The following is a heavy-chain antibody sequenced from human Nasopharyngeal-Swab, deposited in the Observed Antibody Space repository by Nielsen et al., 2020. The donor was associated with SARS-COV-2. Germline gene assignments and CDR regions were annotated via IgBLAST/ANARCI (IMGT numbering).Heavy chain of an antibody. CDR1: GGTFSSYA. CDR3: ARAGRIIELFDY. D-gene: IGHD3-16*02. Sequence: SVKVSCKASGGTFSSYAISWVRQAPGQGLEWMGGIIPILGIANYAQKFQGRVTITADKSTSTAYMELSSLRSEDTAVYYCARAGRIIELFDYWGQGTLVTVSS. V-gene: IGHV1-69*10. J-gene: IGHJ4*02. CDR2: IIPILGIA.